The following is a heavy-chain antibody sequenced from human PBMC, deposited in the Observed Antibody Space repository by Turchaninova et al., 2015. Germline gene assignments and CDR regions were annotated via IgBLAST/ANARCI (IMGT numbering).Heavy chain of an antibody. CDR1: VQVRWLA. CDR2: IRSKDNSYAT. V-gene: IGHV3-73*01. D-gene: IGHD4-11*01. Sequence: GHLRRPGAVLCVQVRWLARHWVALWVGKGLEWDCRIRSKDNSYATAYESSVKGRFNISRDDSKNTAYRQMNSLKTEDTAVYYSTRRPHDYSNYDPFVDYWGQGTLVTVSS. CDR3: TRRPHDYSNYDPFVDY. J-gene: IGHJ4*02.